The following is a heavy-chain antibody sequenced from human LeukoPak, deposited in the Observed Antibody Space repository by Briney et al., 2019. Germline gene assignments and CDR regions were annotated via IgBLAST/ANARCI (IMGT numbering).Heavy chain of an antibody. Sequence: SVKVSCKASGGTFSSYAISWVRQAPGQGLEWMGGIIPIFGTANYAQKFQGRVTITADESTSTSYMELSSLRSEDTAVYYCARVGVAYYYYYYMDVWGKGTTVTISS. CDR3: ARVGVAYYYYYYMDV. CDR1: GGTFSSYA. V-gene: IGHV1-69*13. J-gene: IGHJ6*03. CDR2: IIPIFGTA.